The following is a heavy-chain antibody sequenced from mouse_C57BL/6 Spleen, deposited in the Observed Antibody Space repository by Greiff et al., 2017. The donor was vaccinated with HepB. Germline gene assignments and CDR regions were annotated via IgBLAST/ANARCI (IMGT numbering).Heavy chain of an antibody. CDR3: ARGYYGSREFAY. J-gene: IGHJ3*01. V-gene: IGHV2-2*01. CDR2: IWSGGST. CDR1: GFSLTSYG. Sequence: QVQLKESGPGLVQPSQSLSITCTVSGFSLTSYGVHWVRQSPGKGLEWLGVIWSGGSTDYNAAFISRLSISKDNSKSQVFFKMNSLKADDTAIYYCARGYYGSREFAYWGQGTLVTVSA. D-gene: IGHD1-1*01.